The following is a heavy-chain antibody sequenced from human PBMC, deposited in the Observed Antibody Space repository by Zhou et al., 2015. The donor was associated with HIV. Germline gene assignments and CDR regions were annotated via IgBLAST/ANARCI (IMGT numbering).Heavy chain of an antibody. CDR3: ARGKRDWNQDAFDI. CDR2: ISYDGSNK. J-gene: IGHJ3*02. D-gene: IGHD1-1*01. V-gene: IGHV3-30-3*01. CDR1: GFTFSSYA. Sequence: QVQLVESGGGVVQPGRSLRLSCAASGFTFSSYAMHWVRQAPGKGLEWVAVISYDGSNKYYADSVKGRFTISRDNSKNTLYLQMNSLRAEDTAVYYCARGKRDWNQDAFDIWGPRGQWSPSLQ.